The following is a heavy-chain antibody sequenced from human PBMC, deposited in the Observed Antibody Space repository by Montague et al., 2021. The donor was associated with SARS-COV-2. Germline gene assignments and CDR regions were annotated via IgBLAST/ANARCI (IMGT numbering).Heavy chain of an antibody. CDR1: GFTFSSYA. CDR2: ISGSGGST. V-gene: IGHV3-23*01. D-gene: IGHD3-9*01. CDR3: AKDRPPVLLRHFDWDPYYFDY. J-gene: IGHJ4*02. Sequence: SLRLSFAASGFTFSSYAMSWVRQAPGKGLEWVSAISGSGGSTYYADSVKGRFTISRDNSKNTLYLQMNSLRAEDTAVYYCAKDRPPVLLRHFDWDPYYFDYWGQGTLVTVSS.